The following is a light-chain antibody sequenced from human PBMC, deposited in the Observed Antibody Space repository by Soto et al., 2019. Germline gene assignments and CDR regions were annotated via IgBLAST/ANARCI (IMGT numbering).Light chain of an antibody. CDR1: SGDIGTYNL. Sequence: QSALTQPASVSVSHGQSITISCTGTSGDIGTYNLVSWYQQHPGRAPQLIIFEGNKRPSGVSNRFSGSKSGNTASLAISGLQPEDEAHYHCYSYAGGSTVICGGGTKLTVL. CDR3: YSYAGGSTVI. CDR2: EGN. V-gene: IGLV2-23*01. J-gene: IGLJ2*01.